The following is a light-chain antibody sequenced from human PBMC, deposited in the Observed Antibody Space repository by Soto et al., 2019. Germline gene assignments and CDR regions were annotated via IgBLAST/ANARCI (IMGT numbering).Light chain of an antibody. V-gene: IGLV7-46*01. CDR1: TGAVTNGHY. J-gene: IGLJ2*01. CDR3: FLSYSGVLV. Sequence: QAVVTQEPSLTVSPGGTVTLTCGSSTGAVTNGHYPYWFQQKPGQAPRTLIYDTNNIHSWTPARFSGSLLGGKAALTLSGAQPEDEADYYCFLSYSGVLVFGGGTQLTVL. CDR2: DTN.